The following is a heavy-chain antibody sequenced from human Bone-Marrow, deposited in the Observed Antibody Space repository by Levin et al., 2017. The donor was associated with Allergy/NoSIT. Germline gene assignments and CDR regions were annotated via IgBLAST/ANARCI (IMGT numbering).Heavy chain of an antibody. D-gene: IGHD4-17*01. V-gene: IGHV3-30*18. CDR1: GFTFSVYG. CDR2: ISHDGSKR. J-gene: IGHJ4*02. CDR3: AKDTGHYGDHRNYFDY. Sequence: GGSLRLSCAASGFTFSVYGIHWVRQAPGKGLEWVAFISHDGSKRYFADSVKGRFTISRDNSENTLYLQLNSLRAEDTAMYYCAKDTGHYGDHRNYFDYWGQGTLVTVSS.